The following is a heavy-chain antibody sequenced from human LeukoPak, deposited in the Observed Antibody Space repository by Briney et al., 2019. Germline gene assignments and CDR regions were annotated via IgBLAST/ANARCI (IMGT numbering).Heavy chain of an antibody. V-gene: IGHV3-74*01. J-gene: IGHJ4*02. D-gene: IGHD2-15*01. CDR3: ARALLDCSGGSCYGY. Sequence: GGSLRLSCAASGFTFSSYAMHWVRQAPGKGLVWVSRINSDGSSTSYADSVKGRFTISRDNAKNTLYLQMNSLRAEDTAVYYCARALLDCSGGSCYGYWGQGTLVTVSS. CDR1: GFTFSSYA. CDR2: INSDGSST.